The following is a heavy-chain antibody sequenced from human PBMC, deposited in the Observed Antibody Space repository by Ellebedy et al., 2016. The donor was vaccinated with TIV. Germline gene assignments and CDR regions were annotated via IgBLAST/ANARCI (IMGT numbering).Heavy chain of an antibody. CDR3: ARDIVSTGGFWDY. CDR2: IYYSGRT. J-gene: IGHJ4*02. CDR1: GGSFSGYF. Sequence: MPSETLSLTCAVYGGSFSGYFWGWIRQPPGKGLEWIGSIYYSGRTYCNPSLKSRVTVSVDTSKNQFSLKLSSVTAADTAVYYCARDIVSTGGFWDYWGQGTLVTVSS. V-gene: IGHV4-34*01. D-gene: IGHD2-8*02.